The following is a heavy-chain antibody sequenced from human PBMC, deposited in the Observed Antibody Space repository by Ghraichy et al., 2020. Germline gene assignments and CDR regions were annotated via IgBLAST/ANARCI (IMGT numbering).Heavy chain of an antibody. CDR2: IYYSGST. J-gene: IGHJ4*02. Sequence: SETLSLTCTVSGGSISSSSYYWGWIRQPPGKGLEWIGSIYYSGSTYYNPSLKSRVTISVDTSKNQFSLKLSSVTAADTAVYYCARLDRRSTVTDYWGQGTLVTVSS. CDR1: GGSISSSSYY. V-gene: IGHV4-39*01. CDR3: ARLDRRSTVTDY. D-gene: IGHD4-17*01.